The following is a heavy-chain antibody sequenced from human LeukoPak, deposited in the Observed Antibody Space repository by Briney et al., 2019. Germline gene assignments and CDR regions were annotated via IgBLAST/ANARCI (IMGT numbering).Heavy chain of an antibody. CDR2: INPNSGGT. CDR1: GYTFTGYY. Sequence: GASVKVSCKAPGYTFTGYYMHWVRQAPGQGLEWMGWINPNSGGTNYAQKFQGRVTMTRDTSISTAYMELSRLRSDDTAVYYCARDEESRRDAFDIWGQGTMVTVSS. J-gene: IGHJ3*02. CDR3: ARDEESRRDAFDI. V-gene: IGHV1-2*02.